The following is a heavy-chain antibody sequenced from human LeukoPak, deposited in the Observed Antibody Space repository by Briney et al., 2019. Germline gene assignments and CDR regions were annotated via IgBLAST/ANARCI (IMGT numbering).Heavy chain of an antibody. J-gene: IGHJ3*02. CDR3: ARTLVLLWFGELPQIDAFDI. V-gene: IGHV3-48*03. D-gene: IGHD3-10*01. CDR2: ISSSGSTI. Sequence: GGSLRLSCAASGFTFSSYEMNWVRQAPGKGLEWVSYISSSGSTIYYADSVKGRFTISRDNAKNSLYLQMNSLRAEDTAVYYCARTLVLLWFGELPQIDAFDIWGQGTMVTVSS. CDR1: GFTFSSYE.